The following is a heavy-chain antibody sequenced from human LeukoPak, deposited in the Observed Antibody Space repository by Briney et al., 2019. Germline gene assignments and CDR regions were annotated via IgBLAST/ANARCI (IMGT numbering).Heavy chain of an antibody. CDR3: AHLIAGADAEYFQY. CDR1: GFSLSTSGVG. D-gene: IGHD6-13*01. Sequence: SGPTLVNPTQTLTLTCTFSGFSLSTSGVGVGWIRQPPRKALEWLALIYWDDDKRYSPSLRSRLTITKDTSKNQVVLTMTNMDPVDTATYYCAHLIAGADAEYFQYWGQGTLVTVSS. V-gene: IGHV2-5*02. J-gene: IGHJ1*01. CDR2: IYWDDDK.